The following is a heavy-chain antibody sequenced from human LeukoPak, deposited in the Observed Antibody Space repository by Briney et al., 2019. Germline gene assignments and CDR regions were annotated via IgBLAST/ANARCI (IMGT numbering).Heavy chain of an antibody. J-gene: IGHJ4*02. CDR3: ARGTIVATILDY. CDR2: IYYSGST. D-gene: IGHD5-12*01. V-gene: IGHV4-34*09. Sequence: SETLSLTCAVYGGSFSGYYWSWIRQPPGKGLEWIGYIYYSGSTYYNPSLKSRVTISVDTSKNQFSLKLSSVTAADTAVYYCARGTIVATILDYWGQGTLVTVSS. CDR1: GGSFSGYY.